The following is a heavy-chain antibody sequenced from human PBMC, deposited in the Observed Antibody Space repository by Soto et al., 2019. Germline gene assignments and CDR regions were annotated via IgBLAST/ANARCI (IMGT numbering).Heavy chain of an antibody. J-gene: IGHJ4*02. CDR3: ARGGSNRFGL. CDR2: IKEDGSEK. Sequence: EEQLVESGGGLVQPGGSLRVSCAASGFTFSGHWMTWVRQAPGKGLEWVASIKEDGSEKKYVDSAKGRFTISRDNAKKLLYLQMNSLRGDDTAVYYCARGGSNRFGLWGQGTLVTVSS. D-gene: IGHD6-13*01. CDR1: GFTFSGHW. V-gene: IGHV3-7*04.